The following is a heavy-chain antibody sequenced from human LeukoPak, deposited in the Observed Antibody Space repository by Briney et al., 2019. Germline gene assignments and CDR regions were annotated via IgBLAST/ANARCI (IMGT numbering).Heavy chain of an antibody. Sequence: GGSLRLSCAASGFTFSSYWMHWVRQTPGNGLVWVSRINSDGSSTVYADSVKGRFTISRDNAKSTLYLQMNSLRAEDTAVYYCARVPDGSVNYWGQGTVVTVSS. CDR1: GFTFSSYW. CDR3: ARVPDGSVNY. CDR2: INSDGSST. J-gene: IGHJ4*02. V-gene: IGHV3-74*03. D-gene: IGHD3-10*01.